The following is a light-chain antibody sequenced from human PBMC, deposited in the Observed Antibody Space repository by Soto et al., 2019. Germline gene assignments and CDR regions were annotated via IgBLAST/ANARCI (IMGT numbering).Light chain of an antibody. J-gene: IGKJ5*01. CDR2: KAS. V-gene: IGKV1-5*03. CDR1: QSIGNW. Sequence: IPMTQSPSTLSASVGDRVTITCRASQSIGNWLAWYQQKPGKAPKLLIYKASSLESGVPSRFSGSGSGTEFTLTISSLQPDEFATYYCQQYNGTFGQGTRLEIK. CDR3: QQYNGT.